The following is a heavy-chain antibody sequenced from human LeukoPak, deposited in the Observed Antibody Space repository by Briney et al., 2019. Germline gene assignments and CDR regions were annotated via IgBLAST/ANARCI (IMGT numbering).Heavy chain of an antibody. CDR3: AKYYYGMDV. J-gene: IGHJ6*02. Sequence: GGSLRLSCAASGFTFDDYAMHWVRQAPGKGLEWVSGISWNSGSIGYADSVKGRFTISRDNAKNSLYLQMNSLRAEDTALYYCAKYYYGMDVWGQGTTVTVSS. V-gene: IGHV3-9*01. CDR1: GFTFDDYA. CDR2: ISWNSGSI.